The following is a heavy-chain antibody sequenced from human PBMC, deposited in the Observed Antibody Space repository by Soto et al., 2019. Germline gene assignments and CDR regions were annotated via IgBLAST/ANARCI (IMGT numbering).Heavy chain of an antibody. V-gene: IGHV4-30-2*01. CDR2: IYHSGST. CDR1: GGSISSGGYS. Sequence: SETLSLTCAVSGGSISSGGYSWSWIRQPPGKGLEWIGYIYHSGSTYYNPSLKSRVTISVDTSKNQFSLKLSSVTAADTAVYYCARVSGIYSHGMDVWGQGTTVTVSS. CDR3: ARVSGIYSHGMDV. J-gene: IGHJ6*02. D-gene: IGHD3-10*01.